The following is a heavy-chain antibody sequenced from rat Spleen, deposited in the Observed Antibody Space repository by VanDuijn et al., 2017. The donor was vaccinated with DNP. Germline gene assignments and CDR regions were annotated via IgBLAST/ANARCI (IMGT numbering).Heavy chain of an antibody. CDR3: ARWSDYFDY. J-gene: IGHJ2*01. Sequence: EVQLQESGPGLVKPSQSLSLTCSVTAYSITRTYWGWSRKFPGNKMESIGHIRYSVNTNYNPSPKSRISITRDTSKNQFFLHFSSVTTEDTATYYCARWSDYFDYWGQGVMVTVSS. CDR2: IRYSVNT. CDR1: AYSITRTY. V-gene: IGHV3-1*01.